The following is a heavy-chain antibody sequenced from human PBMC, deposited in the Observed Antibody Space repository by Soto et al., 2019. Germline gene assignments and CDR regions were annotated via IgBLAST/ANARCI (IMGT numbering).Heavy chain of an antibody. CDR2: ISPYNDNT. V-gene: IGHV1-18*04. D-gene: IGHD1-26*01. CDR3: ARDLGSDLSAPREVFDY. CDR1: GYFFTSYG. Sequence: ASVKVSCKASGYFFTSYGISWVRQAPGQGLEWMGWISPYNDNTKYAQNFQGRVTMTTDTSTHTAYMELRRLRSDDPAVYYCARDLGSDLSAPREVFDYWGQGNQVTVSS. J-gene: IGHJ4*02.